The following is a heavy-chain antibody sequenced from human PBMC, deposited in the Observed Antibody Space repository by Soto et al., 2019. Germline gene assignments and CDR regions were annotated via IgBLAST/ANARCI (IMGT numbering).Heavy chain of an antibody. CDR1: GYTFTSSD. Sequence: QVQLVQSGAEVKKPGASVRVSCKASGYTFTSSDVYWVRQATGQGLELMGWMNPNTGNTGYARKFQGRVTMTRNTSISTAYMELSSLRSEDTAVYYCARGSNHCSGGSCYSDWFDPWGQGTPVTVSS. CDR2: MNPNTGNT. V-gene: IGHV1-8*01. CDR3: ARGSNHCSGGSCYSDWFDP. J-gene: IGHJ5*02. D-gene: IGHD2-15*01.